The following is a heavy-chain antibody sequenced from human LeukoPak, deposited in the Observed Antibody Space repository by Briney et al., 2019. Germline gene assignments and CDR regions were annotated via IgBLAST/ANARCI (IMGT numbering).Heavy chain of an antibody. CDR3: VRETATYYYDSRGYYRQIEVFDI. D-gene: IGHD3-22*01. Sequence: SSETLSLTCSVSGDSVRSDSHYWGWIRQPPGKGLEWIGNVYYSGRTAYNPSLKSRVTISVDISKNQFSLQLNSVTAADTAVYYCVRETATYYYDSRGYYRQIEVFDIWGQGTPVIVSS. J-gene: IGHJ3*02. CDR2: VYYSGRT. V-gene: IGHV4-61*01. CDR1: GDSVRSDSHY.